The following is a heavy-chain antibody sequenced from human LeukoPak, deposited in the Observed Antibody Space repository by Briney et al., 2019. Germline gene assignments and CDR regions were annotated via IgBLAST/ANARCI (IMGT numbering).Heavy chain of an antibody. D-gene: IGHD6-19*01. CDR3: ARDRVAGLDY. CDR2: IYYSGST. Sequence: SETLSLTCTVSGGSISSYYWSWVRQPPGKGLEWIGYIYYSGSTNYNPSLKSRVTISVDTSKNQFSLKLSSVTAADTAVYYCARDRVAGLDYWGQGTLVTVSS. V-gene: IGHV4-59*01. J-gene: IGHJ4*02. CDR1: GGSISSYY.